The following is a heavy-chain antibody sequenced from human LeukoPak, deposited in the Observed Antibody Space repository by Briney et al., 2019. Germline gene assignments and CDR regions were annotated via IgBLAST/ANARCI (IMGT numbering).Heavy chain of an antibody. J-gene: IGHJ4*02. CDR3: AKMVGRFLEWLLADFYFDY. Sequence: GGSLRLSCAASGFTFSNYVMHWVRQAPGKGLEWVAVVSYDGSNRYYADSVKGRFTISRDNSKNTLYLQMNSLRAEDTAVYYCAKMVGRFLEWLLADFYFDYWGQGTLVTVSS. CDR2: VSYDGSNR. V-gene: IGHV3-30-3*02. D-gene: IGHD3-3*01. CDR1: GFTFSNYV.